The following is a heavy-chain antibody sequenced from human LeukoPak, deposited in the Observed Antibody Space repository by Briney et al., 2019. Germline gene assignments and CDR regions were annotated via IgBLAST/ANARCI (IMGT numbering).Heavy chain of an antibody. V-gene: IGHV1-2*02. D-gene: IGHD4-23*01. Sequence: GASVKVSCKDSGYTFTGYYMHWVRQAPGQGLEWMGWINPNSGGTNYAQKFQGRVTMTRDTSITTAYMELSRLSSDYTAVYYCARHPGKVTNDWYFDLWGRGTLVTVSS. CDR3: ARHPGKVTNDWYFDL. CDR1: GYTFTGYY. CDR2: INPNSGGT. J-gene: IGHJ2*01.